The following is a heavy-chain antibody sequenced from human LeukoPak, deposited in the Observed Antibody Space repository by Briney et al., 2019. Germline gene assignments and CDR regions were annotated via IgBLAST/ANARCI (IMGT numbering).Heavy chain of an antibody. Sequence: SETLSLTCTVSGCSISSYYWSWIRQPPGKGLEWIGYIYYSGSTNYNPSLKSRVTISVDTSKNQFSLKLNSVTAADTAVYYCARVSGYDWESFYDYWGQGTLVTVSS. CDR1: GCSISSYY. CDR2: IYYSGST. CDR3: ARVSGYDWESFYDY. V-gene: IGHV4-59*01. D-gene: IGHD5-12*01. J-gene: IGHJ4*02.